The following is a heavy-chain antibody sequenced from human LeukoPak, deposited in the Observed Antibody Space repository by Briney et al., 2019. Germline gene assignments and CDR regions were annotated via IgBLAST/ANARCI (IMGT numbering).Heavy chain of an antibody. V-gene: IGHV1-3*03. CDR1: GYTFTTHT. Sequence: ASVKVSCKASGYTFTTHTIHWVRQAPGQRLEWMGWINAGNGNTKYSQEFQDRVTITRDTSASTAYMELSSLRSEDMAVYYCASGQQLVRFNYWGQGTLVTVSS. CDR2: INAGNGNT. J-gene: IGHJ4*02. D-gene: IGHD6-13*01. CDR3: ASGQQLVRFNY.